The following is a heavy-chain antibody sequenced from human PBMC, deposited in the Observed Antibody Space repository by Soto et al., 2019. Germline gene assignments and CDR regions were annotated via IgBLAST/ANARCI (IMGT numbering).Heavy chain of an antibody. J-gene: IGHJ3*02. V-gene: IGHV3-21*01. Sequence: GGSLRLSCAASGFTFSSFWMHWVRQAPGKGLEWVSAINSSGSYIYYADSVKGRFTISRDNAKNSLYLQMNSLRAEDTAVYYCARGDYDSSGYYREHAFDIWGQGTMVTVPS. CDR3: ARGDYDSSGYYREHAFDI. CDR1: GFTFSSFW. CDR2: INSSGSYI. D-gene: IGHD3-22*01.